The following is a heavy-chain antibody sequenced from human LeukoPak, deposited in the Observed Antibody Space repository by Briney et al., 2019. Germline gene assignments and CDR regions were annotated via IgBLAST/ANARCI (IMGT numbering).Heavy chain of an antibody. J-gene: IGHJ4*02. CDR2: ISDSGGRT. CDR1: GIALSNYG. D-gene: IGHD3-10*01. V-gene: IGHV3-23*01. CDR3: AKRGVVVRVIPVGFHKEAYYFDS. Sequence: AGGSLRLSCAVSGIALSNYGMTWVRQAPGKGLEWVAGISDSGGRTNYADSVKGRFTISRDNPKNTLYLQMNSLRAEDTAVYFCAKRGVVVRVIPVGFHKEAYYFDSWGQGALVTVFS.